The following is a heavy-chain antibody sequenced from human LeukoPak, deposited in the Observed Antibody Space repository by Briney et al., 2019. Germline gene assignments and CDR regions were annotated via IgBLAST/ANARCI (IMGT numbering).Heavy chain of an antibody. J-gene: IGHJ4*02. CDR3: ATIVDTAMVFDY. CDR1: GGSISSYY. CDR2: IYYSGST. V-gene: IGHV4-59*08. D-gene: IGHD5-18*01. Sequence: SETLSLTCTVSGGSISSYYWSWIRQPPGMGLEWIGYIYYSGSTNYNPSLKSRVTISVDTSKNQFSLKLSSVTAADTAVYYCATIVDTAMVFDYWGQGTLVTVSS.